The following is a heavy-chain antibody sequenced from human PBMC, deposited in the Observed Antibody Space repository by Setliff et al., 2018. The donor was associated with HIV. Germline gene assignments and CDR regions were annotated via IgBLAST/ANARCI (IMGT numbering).Heavy chain of an antibody. V-gene: IGHV4-61*09. Sequence: PSETLSLTCTVSGGSISSGIYYWSWIRQPAGKGLEWIGHIYTSGASNYNPSLKSRTTMSLDTSRNRVSLKLSSVSAADTAVYYCARDQGLELRGDYYYYGMDVWGQGTTVTVSS. CDR2: IYTSGAS. J-gene: IGHJ6*02. CDR1: GGSISSGIYY. CDR3: ARDQGLELRGDYYYYGMDV. D-gene: IGHD1-7*01.